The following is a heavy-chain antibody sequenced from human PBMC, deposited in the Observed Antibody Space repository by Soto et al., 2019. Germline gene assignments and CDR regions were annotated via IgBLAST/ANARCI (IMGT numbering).Heavy chain of an antibody. Sequence: EVQLLESGGGLVQPGGSLKLSCAVSGFTFTIYAMCWVRQAPGKGLEWVSGINDDGDRTYYPDSVRGRFTISRDKSKNTLYLQMNSLGAEDTGVYYCAREEWTDRRPYLYSGMDVWGQGTTVTVSS. CDR1: GFTFTIYA. D-gene: IGHD3-3*01. CDR2: INDDGDRT. CDR3: AREEWTDRRPYLYSGMDV. J-gene: IGHJ6*02. V-gene: IGHV3-23*01.